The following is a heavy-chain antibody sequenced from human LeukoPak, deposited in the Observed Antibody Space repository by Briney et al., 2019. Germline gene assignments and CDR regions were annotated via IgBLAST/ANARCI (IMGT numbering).Heavy chain of an antibody. CDR2: INHSGST. CDR1: GGSFSGYY. CDR3: ARGSGMLENGMDV. V-gene: IGHV4-34*01. Sequence: PSETLSLTCAVYGGSFSGYYWSWIRQPPGKGLEWIGEINHSGSTNYNPSLKSRVTISVDTSKNQFSLKLSSVTAADTAVYYCARGSGMLENGMDVWGQGTTVTVSS. J-gene: IGHJ6*02. D-gene: IGHD1-26*01.